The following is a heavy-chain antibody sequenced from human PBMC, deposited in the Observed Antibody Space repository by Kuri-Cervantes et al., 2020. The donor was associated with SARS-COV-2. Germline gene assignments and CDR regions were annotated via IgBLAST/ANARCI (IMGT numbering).Heavy chain of an antibody. V-gene: IGHV4-34*01. CDR2: INHSGST. CDR3: ASVRLEGYYMDV. CDR1: GGSFSGYY. Sequence: SETLSLTCAVYGGSFSGYYWSWIRQPPGKGLEWIGEINHSGSTNYNPSLKSRVTISVDTSKNQFSLKLTSVTAANTAVYYCASVRLEGYYMDVWGKGTTVTVSS. J-gene: IGHJ6*03. D-gene: IGHD3-16*01.